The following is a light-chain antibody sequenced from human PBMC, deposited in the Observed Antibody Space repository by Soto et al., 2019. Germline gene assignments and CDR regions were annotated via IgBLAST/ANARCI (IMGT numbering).Light chain of an antibody. CDR1: QRVSSN. CDR3: QQYNNWPPDRT. J-gene: IGKJ1*01. Sequence: EIVMTQSPATLSVSPGERATLSCRASQRVSSNLAWYQQKPGQAPRLLIYGASTRATGIPARFSGSGSGTEFALTISSLQSEVFAIYLCQQYNNWPPDRTFGQGTKVEIK. CDR2: GAS. V-gene: IGKV3-15*01.